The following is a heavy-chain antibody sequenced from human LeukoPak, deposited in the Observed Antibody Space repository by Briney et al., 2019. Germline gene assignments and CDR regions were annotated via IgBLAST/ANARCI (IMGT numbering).Heavy chain of an antibody. V-gene: IGHV3-13*01. J-gene: IGHJ4*02. Sequence: GGSLRLSCAASEFTFSSYDMHWVRQATGKGLEWVSTIDTAGNAWYPDSVKGRFTISRENAKNSLNLQMNSLRVGDTAVYYCARAKMPGIQAAGRVNYFDSWGQGTLVTVSA. CDR1: EFTFSSYD. CDR3: ARAKMPGIQAAGRVNYFDS. CDR2: IDTAGNA. D-gene: IGHD6-13*01.